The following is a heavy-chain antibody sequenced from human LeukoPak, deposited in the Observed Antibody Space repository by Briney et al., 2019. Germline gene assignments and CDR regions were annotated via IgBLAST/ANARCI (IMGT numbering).Heavy chain of an antibody. CDR1: GFTFSSYS. Sequence: PGGSLRLSCAASGFTFSSYSMNWVRQAPGKGLEWVSSISSSSSYIYYADSVKGRFTISRDNAKNSLYLQMNSLRAEDTALYYCAKDGYRSSWYYFDYWGQGTLVTVSS. CDR2: ISSSSSYI. CDR3: AKDGYRSSWYYFDY. D-gene: IGHD6-13*01. J-gene: IGHJ4*02. V-gene: IGHV3-21*04.